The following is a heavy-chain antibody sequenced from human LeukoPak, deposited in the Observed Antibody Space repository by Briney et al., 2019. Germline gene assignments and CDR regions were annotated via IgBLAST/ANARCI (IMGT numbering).Heavy chain of an antibody. CDR2: INPNSGGT. CDR3: AIDLLERIWSPFFDY. V-gene: IGHV1-2*02. Sequence: EASVKVSSTASGYTFTDYYIHWGRQAPGQGLEWMGWINPNSGGTNSAQKFQDRVTMTRDTSISTAYMELSRLRSDDTAVYYCAIDLLERIWSPFFDYWGQGALVTVSS. D-gene: IGHD1-1*01. J-gene: IGHJ4*02. CDR1: GYTFTDYY.